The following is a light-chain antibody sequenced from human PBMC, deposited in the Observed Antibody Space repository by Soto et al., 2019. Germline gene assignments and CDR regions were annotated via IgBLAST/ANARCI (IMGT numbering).Light chain of an antibody. CDR2: EGS. Sequence: DIQMTQSPSALSASVGDRVTITCRASQSVSNWLAWYRQKPGEAPKLLIYEGSTLERGVPSRFSGSEAGQEFTLTISRLQPDEFATFYRQQYDTYARTFGQGPQV. V-gene: IGKV1-5*03. CDR3: QQYDTYART. J-gene: IGKJ1*01. CDR1: QSVSNW.